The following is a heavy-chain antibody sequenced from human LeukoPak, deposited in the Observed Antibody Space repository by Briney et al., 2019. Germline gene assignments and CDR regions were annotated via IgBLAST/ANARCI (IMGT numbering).Heavy chain of an antibody. Sequence: ASVKVSCTVSGYTLTELSMHWVRQAPGKGLEWMGGFDPEDGETIYAQKFQGRVTMTEDTSTDTAYMELSSLRAEDTAVYYCASGQWLAGKFDNWGQGTLVTVSS. V-gene: IGHV1-24*01. D-gene: IGHD6-19*01. J-gene: IGHJ4*02. CDR1: GYTLTELS. CDR3: ASGQWLAGKFDN. CDR2: FDPEDGET.